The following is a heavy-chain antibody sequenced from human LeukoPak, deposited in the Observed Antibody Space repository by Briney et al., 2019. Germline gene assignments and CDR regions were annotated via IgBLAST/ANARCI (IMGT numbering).Heavy chain of an antibody. J-gene: IGHJ4*02. D-gene: IGHD2-15*01. V-gene: IGHV3-23*01. CDR2: ISGSGGST. Sequence: GDSLSLSCIGTEFSFSSDAMGCVRQAPGKGREWVSGISGSGGSTYYADSVKGRFTISRDNSKNPLYLQMNSLRVEGTAVYYCAKDRGRTWVQVANWGQGTLVTVSS. CDR3: AKDRGRTWVQVAN. CDR1: EFSFSSDA.